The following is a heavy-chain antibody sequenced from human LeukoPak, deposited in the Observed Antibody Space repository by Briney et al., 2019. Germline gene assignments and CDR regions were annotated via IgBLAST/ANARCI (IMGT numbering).Heavy chain of an antibody. D-gene: IGHD3-3*01. V-gene: IGHV1-2*02. CDR2: INPNSGGT. Sequence: ASVKVSCKASGGTFSSYAISWVRQAPGQGLEWMGWINPNSGGTNYAQKFQGRVTMTRDASISTAYMELSRLRSDDTAVYYCATTSYYDFWSGYPLNYFDYWGQGTLVTVSS. CDR3: ATTSYYDFWSGYPLNYFDY. CDR1: GGTFSSYA. J-gene: IGHJ4*02.